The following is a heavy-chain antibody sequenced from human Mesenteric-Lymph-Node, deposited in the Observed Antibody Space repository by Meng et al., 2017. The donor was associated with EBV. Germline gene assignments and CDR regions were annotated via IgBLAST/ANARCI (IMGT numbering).Heavy chain of an antibody. CDR3: ARQQGNSGGDY. Sequence: GTEWSKPGESLQISCKGSGYRFTGYWVGWVRQMPGKGLEWMGIIYPGGSDTRYRPSFQGQVTISADKSISTAYLQWSSLKASDTAMNYWARQQGNSGGDYWGQGTLVTVSS. CDR1: GYRFTGYW. CDR2: IYPGGSDT. D-gene: IGHD4-23*01. V-gene: IGHV5-51*01. J-gene: IGHJ4*02.